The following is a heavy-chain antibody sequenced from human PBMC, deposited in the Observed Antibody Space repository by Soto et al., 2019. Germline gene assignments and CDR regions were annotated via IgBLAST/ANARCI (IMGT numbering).Heavy chain of an antibody. CDR3: AHYDSSGYFSHFDS. V-gene: IGHV2-5*01. Sequence: QIALQESGPTVVKPTQTLTLTCTFSGFSLTTTGLGVGWIRHAPGKALEWLAMVYWNDERRYSPSLKSRLTITQHTPKNQVVLTMTYMDPVDTATYFCAHYDSSGYFSHFDSWGQGTLVTVSS. CDR1: GFSLTTTGLG. J-gene: IGHJ4*02. CDR2: VYWNDER. D-gene: IGHD3-22*01.